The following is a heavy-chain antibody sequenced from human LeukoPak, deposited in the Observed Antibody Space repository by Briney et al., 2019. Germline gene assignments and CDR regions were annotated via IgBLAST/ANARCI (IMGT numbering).Heavy chain of an antibody. CDR2: IYYSGST. CDR1: GGSISSYY. J-gene: IGHJ3*02. Sequence: SETPSLTCTVSGGSISSYYWSWIRQHPGKGLEWIGYIYYSGSTYYNPSLKSRVTISVDTSKNQFSLKLSSVTAADTAVYYCAREGVVPAANDAFDIWGQGTMVTVSS. D-gene: IGHD2-2*01. CDR3: AREGVVPAANDAFDI. V-gene: IGHV4-59*06.